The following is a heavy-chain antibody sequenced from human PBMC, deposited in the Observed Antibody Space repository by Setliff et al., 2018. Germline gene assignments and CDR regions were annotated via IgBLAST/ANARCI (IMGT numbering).Heavy chain of an antibody. D-gene: IGHD3-3*01. CDR2: LNPGDGST. CDR3: ARENTAKNFWGEESDY. CDR1: GYTFTTYF. V-gene: IGHV1-46*01. Sequence: GASVKVSCKASGYTFTTYFIHWMRQAPGQGLEWMGVLNPGDGSTTYAQRFQGRVKMTRDTSTNTVFMQLNNLRFEDRAVYYCARENTAKNFWGEESDYWGQGTQVTVSS. J-gene: IGHJ4*02.